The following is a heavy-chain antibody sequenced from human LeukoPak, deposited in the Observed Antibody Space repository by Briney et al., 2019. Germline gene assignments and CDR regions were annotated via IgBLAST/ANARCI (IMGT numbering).Heavy chain of an antibody. CDR3: ARGAYYDSSGWFDY. D-gene: IGHD3-22*01. CDR1: GGTFSSYA. Sequence: SVKVSCKASGGTFSSYAISWVRQARGEGLERMGGIIPIFGTANYAQKFQGRVTITADESTSTAYMELSSLRSEDTAVYYCARGAYYDSSGWFDYWDQGTLVTVSS. J-gene: IGHJ4*02. V-gene: IGHV1-69*13. CDR2: IIPIFGTA.